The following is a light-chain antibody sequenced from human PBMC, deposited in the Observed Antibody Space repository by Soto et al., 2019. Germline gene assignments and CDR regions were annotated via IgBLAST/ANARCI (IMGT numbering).Light chain of an antibody. J-gene: IGLJ3*02. CDR3: GTWDTSLSAWV. CDR2: DNN. CDR1: SSNIGNNY. V-gene: IGLV1-51*01. Sequence: QSVLTQPPSVSAAPGQKVTISCSGSSSNIGNNYVSWYQHLPGTAPKVFIYDNNKRPSGIPDRISGSKSGTSATLGITGRQTGDEADYYCGTWDTSLSAWVFGGGTKLTVL.